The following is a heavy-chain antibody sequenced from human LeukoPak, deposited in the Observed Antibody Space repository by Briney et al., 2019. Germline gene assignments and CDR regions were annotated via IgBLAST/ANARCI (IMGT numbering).Heavy chain of an antibody. J-gene: IGHJ4*02. V-gene: IGHV1-2*02. Sequence: SVEISCTASRYTVTDYYIHWVRQAPGQGLEWMGWINPDSGGTNYAQKFQGRVTVTSDTSINTAYMDPRWLRSDDTGIYYCVRGGSRYCSGTSCPLFDFWGQGTLVTVSS. CDR1: RYTVTDYY. CDR3: VRGGSRYCSGTSCPLFDF. CDR2: INPDSGGT. D-gene: IGHD2-2*01.